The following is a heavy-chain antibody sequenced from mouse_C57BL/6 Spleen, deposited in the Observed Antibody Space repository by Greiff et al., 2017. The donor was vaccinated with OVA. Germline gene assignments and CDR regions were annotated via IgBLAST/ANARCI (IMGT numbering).Heavy chain of an antibody. CDR1: GYSITSGYD. V-gene: IGHV3-1*01. J-gene: IGHJ4*01. D-gene: IGHD2-2*01. Sequence: VQLKESGPGMVKPSQSLSLTCTVTGYSITSGYDWHWIRHFPGNKLEWMGYISYSGSTNYNPSLKSRISITHDTSKNHFFLKLNSVTTEDTATYYCARWGYDYYAMDYWGQGTSVTVSS. CDR3: ARWGYDYYAMDY. CDR2: ISYSGST.